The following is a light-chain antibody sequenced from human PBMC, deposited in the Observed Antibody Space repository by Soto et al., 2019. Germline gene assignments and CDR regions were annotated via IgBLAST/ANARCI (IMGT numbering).Light chain of an antibody. Sequence: EIVLTQSPGTLSLSPGERVTLSCRASQSVSSIYLAWYQQKPGQAPRLLIYGASSRATGIPDRFSGSGSGTDFTLTISRLEPEDFAVYYCQQYGKSPLTFGGGTKVEIK. CDR2: GAS. V-gene: IGKV3-20*01. CDR3: QQYGKSPLT. CDR1: QSVSSIY. J-gene: IGKJ4*01.